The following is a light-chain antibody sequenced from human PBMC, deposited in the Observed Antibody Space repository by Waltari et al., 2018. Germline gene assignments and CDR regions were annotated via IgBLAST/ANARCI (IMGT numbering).Light chain of an antibody. Sequence: QSALTQPASVSGSPGPSITISCPGTSSDVGGYTYASWYQQHPGKAPKLMIYEVSNRPSGVSNRFSGSKSGNTASLTISGLQAEDEADYYCSSYTSSSTPVVFGGGTKLTVL. CDR3: SSYTSSSTPVV. V-gene: IGLV2-14*01. CDR1: SSDVGGYTY. CDR2: EVS. J-gene: IGLJ3*02.